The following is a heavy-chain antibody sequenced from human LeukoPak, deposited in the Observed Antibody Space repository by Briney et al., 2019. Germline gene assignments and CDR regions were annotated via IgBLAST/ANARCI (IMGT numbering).Heavy chain of an antibody. CDR3: ARGLMDNFDSSGYYSY. V-gene: IGHV7-4-1*02. J-gene: IGHJ4*02. D-gene: IGHD3-22*01. CDR2: FNTNTGNP. CDR1: GYTFTIYG. Sequence: ASVKVSCKASGYTFTIYGMNWVRQAPGQGLEWMGWFNTNTGNPTYAQGFTGRFVFSLDTSVSTAYLQISSLKADDTAVYYCARGLMDNFDSSGYYSYWGQGTLVTVSS.